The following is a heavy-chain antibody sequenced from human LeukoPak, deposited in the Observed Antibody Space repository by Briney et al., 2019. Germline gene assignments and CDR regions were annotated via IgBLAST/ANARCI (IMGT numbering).Heavy chain of an antibody. CDR1: GGSISSSIYY. Sequence: PSETLSLTCSVSGGSISSSIYYWGWIRPPPGKGLEWIGSIYYSGSTYYNPSLKSRVTISVDTSKSQFSLNLSSVTAADTAVYYCARQDYSNYVAYFDYWGQGTLVTVSS. D-gene: IGHD4-11*01. J-gene: IGHJ4*02. CDR3: ARQDYSNYVAYFDY. CDR2: IYYSGST. V-gene: IGHV4-39*01.